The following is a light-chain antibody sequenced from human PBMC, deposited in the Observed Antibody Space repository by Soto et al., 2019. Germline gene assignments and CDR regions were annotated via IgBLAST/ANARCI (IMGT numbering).Light chain of an antibody. CDR1: QGIEND. CDR3: LQDYNYPFT. J-gene: IGKJ3*01. Sequence: AIQMTQSPSSLSASVGDRVTITCRASQGIENDLGWYQRKPGKAPKLLIYPASSLQSGVPSRFSGSGSGTDFTLTISSLQPEDFATYYCLQDYNYPFTFGPGTKVDIK. V-gene: IGKV1-6*01. CDR2: PAS.